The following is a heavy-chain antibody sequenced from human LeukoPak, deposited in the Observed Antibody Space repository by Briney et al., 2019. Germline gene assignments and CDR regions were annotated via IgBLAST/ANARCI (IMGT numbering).Heavy chain of an antibody. D-gene: IGHD2-15*01. CDR3: ARDPQYCSGGSCYSFDY. CDR1: GFTFSTYS. J-gene: IGHJ4*02. CDR2: IISSSSYI. Sequence: PGGSLRLSCAASGFTFSTYSMNWVRQAPGKGLEWVSSIISSSSYIYYADSVKGRFTISRDNAKNSLYLQMNSLRAEDTAVYYCARDPQYCSGGSCYSFDYWGQGTLVTVSS. V-gene: IGHV3-21*01.